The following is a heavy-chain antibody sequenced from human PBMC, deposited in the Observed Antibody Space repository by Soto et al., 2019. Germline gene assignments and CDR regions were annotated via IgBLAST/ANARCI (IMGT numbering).Heavy chain of an antibody. CDR3: ARGRYYGSGPVSY. CDR1: GGSISSGDYY. V-gene: IGHV4-30-4*01. J-gene: IGHJ4*02. D-gene: IGHD3-10*01. CDR2: IYYIGST. Sequence: PSETLSLTCTVSGGSISSGDYYWSWIRQPPGKGLEWIGYIYYIGSTYYNPSLKSRVTISVDTSKNQFSLKLSSVTAADTAVYYCARGRYYGSGPVSYWGQGTLVTVSS.